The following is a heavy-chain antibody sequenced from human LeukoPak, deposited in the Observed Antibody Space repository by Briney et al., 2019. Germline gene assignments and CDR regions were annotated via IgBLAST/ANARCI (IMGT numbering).Heavy chain of an antibody. D-gene: IGHD3-16*01. CDR3: ARDYYVSGTYAN. V-gene: IGHV1-2*02. Sequence: ASVKVSCKASGYTFTGYYMHWVRQAPGQGLEWMGWINPNSGDTNYAQKFQGRVTMTRDTSISTVYMELSRLRSDDTAAYYCARDYYVSGTYANWGQGTLVTVSS. CDR2: INPNSGDT. CDR1: GYTFTGYY. J-gene: IGHJ4*02.